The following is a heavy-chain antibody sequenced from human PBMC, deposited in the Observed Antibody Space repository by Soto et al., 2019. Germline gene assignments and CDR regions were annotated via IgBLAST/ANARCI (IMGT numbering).Heavy chain of an antibody. V-gene: IGHV1-69*01. J-gene: IGHJ6*02. D-gene: IGHD6-19*01. CDR2: IIPIFGTA. Sequence: QVQLVQSGAEVKKPGSSVKVSCKASGGTFSSYAISWVRQAPGQGLEWMGGIIPIFGTANYAQKFQGRVTITADESTSKAHRGVSGLKSEAEAVYYWWRGDNGGDGEPRIAVAGENYYYYGRDGWGQGTKVTVSS. CDR3: WRGDNGGDGEPRIAVAGENYYYYGRDG. CDR1: GGTFSSYA.